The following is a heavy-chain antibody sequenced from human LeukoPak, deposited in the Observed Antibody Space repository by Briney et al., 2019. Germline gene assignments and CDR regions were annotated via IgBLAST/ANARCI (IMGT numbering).Heavy chain of an antibody. V-gene: IGHV3-53*01. D-gene: IGHD2-15*01. CDR1: GFTVTNNY. Sequence: PGGSLRLSCAASGFTVTNNYMTWVRQAPGKGLEWVSVFYGGGATYYADSVKGRFTISRDGSKYTLYLQMNSLRAEDTAVYYCAATSIGYCSGGSCPEQYWGQGTLVTVSS. CDR2: FYGGGAT. J-gene: IGHJ4*02. CDR3: AATSIGYCSGGSCPEQY.